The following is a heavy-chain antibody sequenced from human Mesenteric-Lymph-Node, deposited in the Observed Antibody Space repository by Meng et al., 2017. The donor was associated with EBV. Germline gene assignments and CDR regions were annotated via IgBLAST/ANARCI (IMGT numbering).Heavy chain of an antibody. CDR1: GFTFSSYS. D-gene: IGHD3-3*01. Sequence: EVQLVEPGGXXXXXGXSLXLSCAASGFTFSSYSMNWVRQAPGKGLEWVSSISSSSSYIYYADSMKGRFTISRDNAKNSLYLQMNSLRAEDTAVYYCARVGRFLGSTDYWGQGTLVTVSS. J-gene: IGHJ4*02. CDR2: ISSSSSYI. V-gene: IGHV3-21*01. CDR3: ARVGRFLGSTDY.